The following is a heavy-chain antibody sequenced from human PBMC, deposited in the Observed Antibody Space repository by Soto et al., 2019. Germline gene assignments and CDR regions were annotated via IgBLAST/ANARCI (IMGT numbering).Heavy chain of an antibody. V-gene: IGHV3-23*01. CDR1: GFTFSTYA. D-gene: IGHD3-10*01. Sequence: EVQLLESGGDLVQPGGSLRLSCAASGFTFSTYAMSWVRQAPGKGPEWVPAISGTGDITYYADSVKGRFTISRDNSKNTLYLQMNSLRAEDTAVYYCAKILWFGDRYYMDVWGKGTTVTVSS. J-gene: IGHJ6*03. CDR3: AKILWFGDRYYMDV. CDR2: ISGTGDIT.